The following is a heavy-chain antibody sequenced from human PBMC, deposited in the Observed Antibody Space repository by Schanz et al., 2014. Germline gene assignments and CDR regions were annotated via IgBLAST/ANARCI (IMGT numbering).Heavy chain of an antibody. CDR3: LAGFDP. J-gene: IGHJ5*02. CDR1: GFTFSSYG. CDR2: ISYDGSNK. Sequence: QVQLVESGGGVVQPGRSLRLSCAASGFTFSSYGMHWVRQAPGKGLEWVAVISYDGSNKYYADSVKGRFTISRDNSKNTLYLQMNSLRAEDTAVYYCLAGFDPWGQGTLVTVSS. V-gene: IGHV3-30*03.